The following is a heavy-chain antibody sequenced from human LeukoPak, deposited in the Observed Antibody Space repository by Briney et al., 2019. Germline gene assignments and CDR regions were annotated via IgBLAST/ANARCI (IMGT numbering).Heavy chain of an antibody. J-gene: IGHJ6*02. CDR2: IYPGDSET. CDR3: ALRGPYSNYDTYYYYGMDV. Sequence: GESLKISCKGSGYSFTNYWIGWVRQMPAKGLQWMGIIYPGDSETRYSPSFQGQVTISADNSISTAYLQWSSLKASDTAMYYCALRGPYSNYDTYYYYGMDVWGQGTTVTVSS. D-gene: IGHD4-11*01. V-gene: IGHV5-51*01. CDR1: GYSFTNYW.